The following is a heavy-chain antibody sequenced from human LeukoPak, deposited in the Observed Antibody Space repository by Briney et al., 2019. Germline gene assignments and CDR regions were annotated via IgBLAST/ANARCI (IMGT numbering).Heavy chain of an antibody. D-gene: IGHD5-12*01. J-gene: IGHJ4*02. CDR3: AAYPGIYSGYDYRGAGY. CDR2: IVVGSVNT. V-gene: IGHV1-58*01. Sequence: SVKVSCKASGFTFTSSAVQWVRQARGQRLEWIGWIVVGSVNTNYAQKFQERVTITRDMSTSTAYMELSSLRSEDTAVYYCAAYPGIYSGYDYRGAGYWGQGTLVTVSS. CDR1: GFTFTSSA.